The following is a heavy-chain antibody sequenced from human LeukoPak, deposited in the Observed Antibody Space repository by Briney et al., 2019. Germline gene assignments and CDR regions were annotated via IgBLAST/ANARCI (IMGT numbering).Heavy chain of an antibody. CDR2: ISSSNITI. D-gene: IGHD1-26*01. CDR3: ARERGSFVDY. V-gene: IGHV3-48*04. Sequence: GGSLRLSCAASGFTFSSYSMNWVRQAPGKGLEWVSYISSSNITIYYADSVKGRFTISRGNAKNSLYLQMNSLRAEDTAVYYCARERGSFVDYWGQGTLVTVSS. CDR1: GFTFSSYS. J-gene: IGHJ4*02.